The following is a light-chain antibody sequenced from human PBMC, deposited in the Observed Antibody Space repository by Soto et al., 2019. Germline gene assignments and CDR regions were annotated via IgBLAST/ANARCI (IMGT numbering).Light chain of an antibody. J-gene: IGKJ4*01. Sequence: DIAMTQSPATLSVSPGERATLSCRASQSVNSNLAWYQQKPGQAPRLLIYGASTRATGIPARFSGSGSGTELTVTISSLQSEDFAVYYCQQYNNWPLTFGGGTNVEI. CDR1: QSVNSN. V-gene: IGKV3-15*01. CDR2: GAS. CDR3: QQYNNWPLT.